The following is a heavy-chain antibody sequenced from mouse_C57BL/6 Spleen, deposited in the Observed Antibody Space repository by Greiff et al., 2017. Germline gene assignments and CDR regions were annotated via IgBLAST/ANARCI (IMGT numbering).Heavy chain of an antibody. CDR2: INPNNGGT. Sequence: EVQLQQSGPELVKPGASVKISCTASGYTFTDYYMNWVQQSHGKSLEWIGDINPNNGGTSYNQKFKGKATLPVDKSSSTAYMELRSLTSEDSAVDYCAKRDFYYDYDDGYYAMDYWGQGTSVTVSS. CDR1: GYTFTDYY. J-gene: IGHJ4*01. CDR3: AKRDFYYDYDDGYYAMDY. D-gene: IGHD2-4*01. V-gene: IGHV1-26*01.